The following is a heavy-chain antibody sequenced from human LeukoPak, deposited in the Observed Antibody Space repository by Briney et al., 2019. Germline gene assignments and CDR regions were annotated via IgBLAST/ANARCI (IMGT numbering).Heavy chain of an antibody. V-gene: IGHV4-34*01. CDR3: TRAVAGHPD. J-gene: IGHJ4*02. CDR2: INHSGYT. CDR1: GVPFSNYY. Sequence: SETLSLTCAVSGVPFSNYYWSWVRQSPTKGLEWIGEINHSGYTNYNPSLKSRVTISIDTSKNQFSLMVPSMTAADTGVYYCTRAVAGHPDWGQGTLVTVSS. D-gene: IGHD6-19*01.